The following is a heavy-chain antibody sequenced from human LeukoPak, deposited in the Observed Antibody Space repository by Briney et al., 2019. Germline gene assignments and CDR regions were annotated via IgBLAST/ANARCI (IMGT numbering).Heavy chain of an antibody. D-gene: IGHD6-19*01. V-gene: IGHV4-31*03. CDR1: GGSISSGGYY. Sequence: PSQTLSLTCTVSGGSISSGGYYWSWIRQHPGKGLEWIGYIYYSGSTYYNPSLKSRVTISVDTSKNQFSLKLSSVTAADTAVYYCAKRAVGGSVRLFGYLGQGTLVTGSS. J-gene: IGHJ4*01. CDR3: AKRAVGGSVRLFGY. CDR2: IYYSGST.